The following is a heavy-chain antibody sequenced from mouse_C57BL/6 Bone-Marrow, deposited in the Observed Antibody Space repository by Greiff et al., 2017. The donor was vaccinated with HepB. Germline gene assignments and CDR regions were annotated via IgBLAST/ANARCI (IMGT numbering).Heavy chain of an antibody. CDR1: GFTFSSYA. J-gene: IGHJ2*01. CDR2: ISDGGSYT. D-gene: IGHD1-1*01. Sequence: DVMLVESGGGLVKPGGSLKLSCAASGFTFSSYAMSWVRQTPEKRLEWVATISDGGSYTYYPDNVKGRFTISRDNAKNNLYLQMSHLKSEDTAMYYCARDTGQGFDYWGQGTTLTVSS. CDR3: ARDTGQGFDY. V-gene: IGHV5-4*01.